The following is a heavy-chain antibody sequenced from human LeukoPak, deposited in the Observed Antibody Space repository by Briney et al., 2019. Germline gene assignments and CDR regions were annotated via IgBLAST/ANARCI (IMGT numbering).Heavy chain of an antibody. V-gene: IGHV3-53*04. CDR3: ARVDTAMAFDY. Sequence: PGGSLRLSCAASGFTVSSNYMSWVRQAPGKGLEWVSVIYSGGSTYYADSVKGRFTVSRHNSKNTLYLQMNSLRAEDTAVYYCARVDTAMAFDYWGQGTLVTVSS. CDR2: IYSGGST. J-gene: IGHJ4*02. CDR1: GFTVSSNY. D-gene: IGHD5-18*01.